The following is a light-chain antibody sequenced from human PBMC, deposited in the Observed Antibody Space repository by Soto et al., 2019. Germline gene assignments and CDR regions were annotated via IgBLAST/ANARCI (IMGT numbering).Light chain of an antibody. J-gene: IGLJ2*01. CDR3: SSYTSSSTYVV. CDR1: SSDVGGYNY. Sequence: QSALTQPASVSGSPGQSITISCTGTSSDVGGYNYVSWYQQHPGKAPKLMIYDVSNRPSGVSNRFSGSKSGNTASLTISGLPAEDEADYYYSSYTSSSTYVVFGGGTKLTVL. CDR2: DVS. V-gene: IGLV2-14*01.